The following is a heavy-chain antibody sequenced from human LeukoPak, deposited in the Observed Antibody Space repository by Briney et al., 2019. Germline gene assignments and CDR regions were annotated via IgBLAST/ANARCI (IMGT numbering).Heavy chain of an antibody. CDR3: ARGVTVKDY. J-gene: IGHJ4*02. Sequence: GRSLRPSCAAAGFTFSNYWTSWVRQAPGKGLECVANIKEDGSEKYYVDSVKGRFTVSRDNGENSLFLQMNSLRAEDTAVYYCARGVTVKDYWGQGTLVTVSS. CDR2: IKEDGSEK. CDR1: GFTFSNYW. V-gene: IGHV3-7*04. D-gene: IGHD2-21*02.